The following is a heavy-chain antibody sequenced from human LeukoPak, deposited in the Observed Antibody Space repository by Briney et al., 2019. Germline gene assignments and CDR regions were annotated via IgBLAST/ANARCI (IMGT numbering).Heavy chain of an antibody. CDR1: GFTFSSYS. J-gene: IGHJ4*02. CDR3: ARGVGVGELLPFDY. Sequence: PGGSLRLSXAASGFTFSSYSMNWVRQAPGKGLEWVSYISSSSSTIYYADSVKGRFTISRDNAKNSLYLQMNSLRAEDTAVYYCARGVGVGELLPFDYWGQGTLVTVSS. V-gene: IGHV3-48*01. CDR2: ISSSSSTI. D-gene: IGHD3-10*01.